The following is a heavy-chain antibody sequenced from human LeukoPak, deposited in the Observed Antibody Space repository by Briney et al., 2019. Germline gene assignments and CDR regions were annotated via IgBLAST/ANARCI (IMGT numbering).Heavy chain of an antibody. CDR1: GGSISSYY. J-gene: IGHJ5*02. V-gene: IGHV4-59*01. CDR3: ARGGYYGLGNDFRFDP. CDR2: IYHSGST. Sequence: PSETLSRTCIVSGGSISSYYWSWIRQPPGKGLEWIGYIYHSGSTNYKPSLKSRVTISVDTSKNQFSLKLSSVTAADTAVYYCARGGYYGLGNDFRFDPWGQGTLVTVSS. D-gene: IGHD3-10*01.